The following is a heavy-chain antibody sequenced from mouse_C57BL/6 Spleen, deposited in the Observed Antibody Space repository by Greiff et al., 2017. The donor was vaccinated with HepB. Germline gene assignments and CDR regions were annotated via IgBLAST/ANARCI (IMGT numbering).Heavy chain of an antibody. CDR2: ISDGGSYT. J-gene: IGHJ2*01. Sequence: DVQLVESGGGLVKPGGSLKLSCAASGFTFSSYAMSWVRQTPEKRLEWVATISDGGSYTYYPDNVKGRFTISRDNAKNNLYLQMSHLKSEDTAMYYCARDLTGTDYFDYWGQGTTLTVSS. D-gene: IGHD4-1*01. CDR3: ARDLTGTDYFDY. V-gene: IGHV5-4*01. CDR1: GFTFSSYA.